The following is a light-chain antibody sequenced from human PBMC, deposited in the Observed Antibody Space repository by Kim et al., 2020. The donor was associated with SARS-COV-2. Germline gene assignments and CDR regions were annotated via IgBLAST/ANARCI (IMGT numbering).Light chain of an antibody. CDR3: QAWDSSTWV. J-gene: IGLJ3*02. CDR2: RDT. V-gene: IGLV3-1*01. Sequence: YELTQPPSVSVSPGQTASITCSGDKLGDKYACWYQQKPGQSPVLVIYRDTKRPSGVPERFAGSNSGNTATLTISGTQAMDEADYYCQAWDSSTWVFGGGTKLTVL. CDR1: KLGDKY.